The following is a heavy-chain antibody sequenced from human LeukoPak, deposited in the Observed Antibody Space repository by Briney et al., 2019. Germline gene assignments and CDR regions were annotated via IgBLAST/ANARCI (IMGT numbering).Heavy chain of an antibody. CDR1: GFTSSDYY. CDR2: ISTSGSTI. CDR3: AKGSRAGLRYPLDY. Sequence: GGSLRLSCAASGFTSSDYYMSWIRQAPGKGLEWVSYISTSGSTIYYADSVKGRFTISRDNSKNTLYLQMNSLRAEDTAVYYCAKGSRAGLRYPLDYWGQGTLVTVSS. J-gene: IGHJ4*02. D-gene: IGHD3/OR15-3a*01. V-gene: IGHV3-11*04.